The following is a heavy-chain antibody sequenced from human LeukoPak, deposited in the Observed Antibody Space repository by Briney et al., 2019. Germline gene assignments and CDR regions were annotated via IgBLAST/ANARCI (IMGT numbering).Heavy chain of an antibody. CDR2: INPNSGGT. CDR3: ARDYSYGHRSDAFDI. D-gene: IGHD5-18*01. Sequence: GASVKVSCKASGYTFTGYYMHWVRQAPGQGLEWMGWINPNSGGTNYAQKFQGRVTMTRDTSISTAYMELSRLRSDDTAVYYCARDYSYGHRSDAFDIWGQGTMVTVSS. J-gene: IGHJ3*02. V-gene: IGHV1-2*02. CDR1: GYTFTGYY.